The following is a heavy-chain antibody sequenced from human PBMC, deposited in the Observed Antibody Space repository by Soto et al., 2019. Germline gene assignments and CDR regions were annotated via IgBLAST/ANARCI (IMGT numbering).Heavy chain of an antibody. D-gene: IGHD1-26*01. CDR2: IYSGGSA. Sequence: LETLSLTCTVSRASIYTYSWTWIRQPAGKGLQWIGHIYSGGSANYSPSLKSRVSMSVDSSKNQISLKLSSVTAADTAVYYCATIVGANDYWGQGTLVTVSS. V-gene: IGHV4-4*07. CDR3: ATIVGANDY. CDR1: RASIYTYS. J-gene: IGHJ4*02.